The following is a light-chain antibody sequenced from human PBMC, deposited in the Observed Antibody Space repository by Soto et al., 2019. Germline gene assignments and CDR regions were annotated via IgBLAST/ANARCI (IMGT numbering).Light chain of an antibody. CDR2: AAS. CDR3: QTYDEAPST. V-gene: IGKV1-27*01. J-gene: IGKJ3*01. Sequence: DIQMTQSPSSLSASVGDRVTITCRASRGIYTHLAWYQQKPGNAPKLLIYAASTLQSGVPSRFSASGSGTDFMLTISALQSEDVGTYFCQTYDEAPSTFGPGT. CDR1: RGIYTH.